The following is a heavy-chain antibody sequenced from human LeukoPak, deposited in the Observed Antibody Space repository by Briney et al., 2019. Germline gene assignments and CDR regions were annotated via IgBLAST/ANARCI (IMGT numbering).Heavy chain of an antibody. Sequence: SETLSLTCTVSGGSISSGGYYWSWIRQPPGKGLEWIGYIYHSGSTYYNPSLKSRVTISVDKSKNQFSLKLSSVTAADTAVYYCARVISGWYRYFDYWGQGTLVTVSS. J-gene: IGHJ4*02. CDR1: GGSISSGGYY. V-gene: IGHV4-30-2*01. CDR3: ARVISGWYRYFDY. D-gene: IGHD6-19*01. CDR2: IYHSGST.